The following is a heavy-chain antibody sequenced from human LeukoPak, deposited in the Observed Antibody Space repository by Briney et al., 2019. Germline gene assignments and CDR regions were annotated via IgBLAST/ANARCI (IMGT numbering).Heavy chain of an antibody. Sequence: PSETLSLTCTVSVGSISSYYWRWIRQPPGKGLEWIGYIYYSGSTNYNPSLKSRVTISVDTSKNQFSLKLSSVTAADTAVYYCAREGYCTNGVCHAGYYFDYWGQGTLVTVSS. CDR3: AREGYCTNGVCHAGYYFDY. J-gene: IGHJ4*02. CDR2: IYYSGST. CDR1: VGSISSYY. D-gene: IGHD2-8*01. V-gene: IGHV4-59*01.